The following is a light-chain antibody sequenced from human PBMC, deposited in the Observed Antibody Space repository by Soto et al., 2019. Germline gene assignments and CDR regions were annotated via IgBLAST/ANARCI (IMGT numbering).Light chain of an antibody. V-gene: IGKV3-20*01. CDR1: QSVISNF. Sequence: EIVLTQSPGTLSLSPGERAALSCRASQSVISNFLAWYQQRPGQAPRVLIYGASSRAAGIPGRFSGSVSGKDFTPTISILEPEDFAEYFCQQYGNSPTFGQGTKVEIK. CDR3: QQYGNSPT. J-gene: IGKJ1*01. CDR2: GAS.